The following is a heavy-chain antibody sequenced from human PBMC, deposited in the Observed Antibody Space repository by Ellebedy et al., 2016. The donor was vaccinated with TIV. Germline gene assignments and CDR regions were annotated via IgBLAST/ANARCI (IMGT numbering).Heavy chain of an antibody. CDR1: GYSFTSYW. CDR2: IYPGDSDT. J-gene: IGHJ6*02. V-gene: IGHV5-51*01. Sequence: GESLKISXKGSGYSFTSYWISWVRQMPGKGLEWMGIIYPGDSDTRYSPSFQGQVTISADKSISTAYLQWSSLKASDTAMYYCARQRVSGCTRMDVWGQGTTVTVSS. D-gene: IGHD6-19*01. CDR3: ARQRVSGCTRMDV.